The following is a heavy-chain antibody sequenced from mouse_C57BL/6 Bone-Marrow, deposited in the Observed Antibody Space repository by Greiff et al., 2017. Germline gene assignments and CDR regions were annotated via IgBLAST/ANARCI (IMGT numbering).Heavy chain of an antibody. CDR2: ISDGGSYT. CDR3: SRDSDYGISVDY. V-gene: IGHV5-4*01. CDR1: GFTFSSYA. D-gene: IGHD1-1*01. J-gene: IGHJ2*01. Sequence: EVNVVESGGGLVKPGGSLKLSCAASGFTFSSYAMSWVRQTPEKRLEWVATISDGGSYTYYPDNVKGRFTISRDNAKNNLYLQMSHLKSEDTAMCYCSRDSDYGISVDYWGQGTTHTVSS.